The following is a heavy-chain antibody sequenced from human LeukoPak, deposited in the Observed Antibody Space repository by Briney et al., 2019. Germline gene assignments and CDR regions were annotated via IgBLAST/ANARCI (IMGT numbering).Heavy chain of an antibody. CDR2: IYYSGST. Sequence: SETLSLTCTVSGGSISSYYWSWIRQPPGKGLEYIGYIYYSGSTNYNPSLKSRLTISVDTSKNQFSLKLSSVTAADTAVYYCARSVEGYCSGGSCYSYYYYMDVWGKGTTVTVSS. D-gene: IGHD2-15*01. CDR1: GGSISSYY. V-gene: IGHV4-59*01. CDR3: ARSVEGYCSGGSCYSYYYYMDV. J-gene: IGHJ6*03.